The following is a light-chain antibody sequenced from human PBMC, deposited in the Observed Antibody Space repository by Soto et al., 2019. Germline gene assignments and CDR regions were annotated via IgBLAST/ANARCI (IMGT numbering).Light chain of an antibody. Sequence: SYELTQPPSVSVAPGQTARITCGGNNIGSKSVHWYQQKPGQAPVLVVHEDSDRPSGIPERFSGSNSGNTATLIISRVAAGDEADYYCQVWDSGSDRVVFGGGTKVTVL. J-gene: IGLJ2*01. V-gene: IGLV3-21*02. CDR3: QVWDSGSDRVV. CDR1: NIGSKS. CDR2: EDS.